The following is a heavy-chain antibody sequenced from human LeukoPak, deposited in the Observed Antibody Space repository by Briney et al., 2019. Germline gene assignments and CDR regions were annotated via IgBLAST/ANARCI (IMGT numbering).Heavy chain of an antibody. CDR1: GGSISSSSYY. CDR2: IYYSGST. Sequence: PSETLSLTCTVSGGSISSSSYYWGWIRQPPGKGLEWIGSIYYSGSTYYNPSLKSRVTISVDTSKNQFSLKLSSVTAADTAVYYCARRHSGIAAAGPLNWFDPWGQGTLVTVSS. CDR3: ARRHSGIAAAGPLNWFDP. J-gene: IGHJ5*02. V-gene: IGHV4-39*01. D-gene: IGHD6-13*01.